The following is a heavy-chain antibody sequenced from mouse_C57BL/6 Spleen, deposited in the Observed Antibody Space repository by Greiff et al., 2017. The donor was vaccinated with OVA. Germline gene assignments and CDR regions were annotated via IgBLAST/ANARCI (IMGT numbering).Heavy chain of an antibody. CDR1: GYTFTDHT. Sequence: VQRVESDAELVKPGASVKISCKVSGYTFTDHTIHWMKQRPEQGLEWIGYIYPRDGSTKYNEKFKGKATLTADKSSSTAYMQLNSLTSEDSAVYFCARDTTVVATDWYFDVWGTGTTVTVSS. CDR2: IYPRDGST. J-gene: IGHJ1*03. CDR3: ARDTTVVATDWYFDV. V-gene: IGHV1-78*01. D-gene: IGHD1-1*01.